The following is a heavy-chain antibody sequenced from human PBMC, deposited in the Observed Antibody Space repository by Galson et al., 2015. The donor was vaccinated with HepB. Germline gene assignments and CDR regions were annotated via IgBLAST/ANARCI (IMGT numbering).Heavy chain of an antibody. J-gene: IGHJ6*02. Sequence: SCKASGYTFTSYYMHWVRQAPGQGLEWMGIINPSGGSTSYAQKLQGRVAMTRDTSTSTVYMELSSLRSEDTAVYYCARQRFITMVRGVINYYYGMDVWGQGTTVTVSS. CDR1: GYTFTSYY. D-gene: IGHD3-10*01. V-gene: IGHV1-46*04. CDR2: INPSGGST. CDR3: ARQRFITMVRGVINYYYGMDV.